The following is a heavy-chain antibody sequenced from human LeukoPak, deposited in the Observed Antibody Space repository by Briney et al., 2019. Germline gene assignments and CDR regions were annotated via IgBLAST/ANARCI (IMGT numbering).Heavy chain of an antibody. CDR3: AKVGVRWFGETD. J-gene: IGHJ4*02. CDR1: GFTFSSYG. Sequence: GGTLRLSCAVSGFTFSSYGMSWVRQAPGKGLEWVAAISGSGGSTYYADSVKGRFTISRDNSKNTLYLQMNSLRAEDTAVYYCAKVGVRWFGETDWGQGTLVTVSS. D-gene: IGHD3-10*01. V-gene: IGHV3-23*01. CDR2: ISGSGGST.